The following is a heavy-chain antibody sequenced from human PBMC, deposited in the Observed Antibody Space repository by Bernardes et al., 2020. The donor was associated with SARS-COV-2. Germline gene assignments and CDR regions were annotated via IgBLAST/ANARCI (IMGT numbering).Heavy chain of an antibody. V-gene: IGHV3-21*01. CDR2: ISSSSSYI. CDR3: ARWQGYYYYYGMDV. CDR1: GFTFSSYS. Sequence: GSLRLSCAASGFTFSSYSMNWVRQAPGKGLEWVSSISSSSSYIYYADSVKGRFTISRDNAKNSLYLQMNSLRAEDTAVYYCARWQGYYYYYGMDVWGQGTTVTVSS. J-gene: IGHJ6*02.